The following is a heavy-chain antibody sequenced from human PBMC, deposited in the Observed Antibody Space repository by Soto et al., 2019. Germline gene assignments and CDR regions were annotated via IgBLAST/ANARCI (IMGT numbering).Heavy chain of an antibody. D-gene: IGHD3-10*01. J-gene: IGHJ6*02. CDR3: AKDTRARGYYYYGMDV. Sequence: PGGSLRLSCAASGFTFDDYAMHWVRQAPGKGLEWVSGISWNSGSIGYADSVKGRFTISRDNAKNSLYLQMNSPRAEDTALYYCAKDTRARGYYYYGMDVWGQGTTVTVSS. CDR1: GFTFDDYA. CDR2: ISWNSGSI. V-gene: IGHV3-9*01.